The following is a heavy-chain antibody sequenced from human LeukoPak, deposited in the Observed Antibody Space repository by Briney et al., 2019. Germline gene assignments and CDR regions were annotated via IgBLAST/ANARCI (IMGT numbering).Heavy chain of an antibody. CDR2: IIPIFGTA. J-gene: IGHJ5*02. V-gene: IGHV1-69*13. CDR1: GYTFTSYG. CDR3: ARVGRGYGDFNWFDP. Sequence: SVKVSCKASGYTFTSYGISWVRQAPGQGLEWMGGIIPIFGTANYAQKFQGRVTITADESTSTAYMELSSLRSEDTAVYYCARVGRGYGDFNWFDPWGQGTLVTVSS. D-gene: IGHD4-17*01.